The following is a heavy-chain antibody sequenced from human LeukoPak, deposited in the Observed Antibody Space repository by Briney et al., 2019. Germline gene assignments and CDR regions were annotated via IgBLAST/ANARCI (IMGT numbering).Heavy chain of an antibody. CDR3: ARGSGSIWYNL. CDR1: GYTFTNYD. J-gene: IGHJ4*02. D-gene: IGHD6-13*01. CDR2: MNPNSGNT. V-gene: IGHV1-8*01. Sequence: ASVKVSCKASGYTFTNYDINWVRQATGQGLDGMGWMNPNSGNTGYAQKFQGRVTMTRNTSITTAYMELRSLRSEDTAVYYCARGSGSIWYNLWGQGTLVTVSS.